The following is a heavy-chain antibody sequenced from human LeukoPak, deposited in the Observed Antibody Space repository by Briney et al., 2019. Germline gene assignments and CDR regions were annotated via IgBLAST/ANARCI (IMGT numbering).Heavy chain of an antibody. CDR2: IWYDGCNK. J-gene: IGHJ3*02. V-gene: IGHV3-33*08. D-gene: IGHD3-3*01. Sequence: PGGSLRLSCSASGFTFSSYAMHWVRQAPGKGLEWVAVIWYDGCNKYYADSVKGRFTISRANSKNTLYLQMNSLRAEDTAVYYCARVRRITIFGVVPDHGSAFDIWGQGTMVTVSS. CDR3: ARVRRITIFGVVPDHGSAFDI. CDR1: GFTFSSYA.